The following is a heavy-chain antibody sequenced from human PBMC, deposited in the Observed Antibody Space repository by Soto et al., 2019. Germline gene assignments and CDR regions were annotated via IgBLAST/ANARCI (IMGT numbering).Heavy chain of an antibody. D-gene: IGHD2-15*01. Sequence: EVQLVESGGGLVQPGGSLRLSCAASGFTFSDHYMDWVRQAPGKGLEWVGRTRNKANSYTTEYAASVKGRFTISRDDSKNSLYRQMNSLKTEDTAVYYCARETGGRCVVVVAAKMYYYYYYGMDVWGQGTTVTVSS. CDR2: TRNKANSYTT. V-gene: IGHV3-72*01. J-gene: IGHJ6*02. CDR1: GFTFSDHY. CDR3: ARETGGRCVVVVAAKMYYYYYYGMDV.